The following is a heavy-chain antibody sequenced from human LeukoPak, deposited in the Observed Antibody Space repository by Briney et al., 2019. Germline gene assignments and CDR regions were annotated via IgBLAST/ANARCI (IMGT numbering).Heavy chain of an antibody. D-gene: IGHD1-26*01. CDR2: IDKKDKGYATAT. Sequence: GESLKISCAASGFTFSGSAIHWVRQSSGKGLEWVGQIDKKDKGYATATAYAASVKGRFTISRDDSINTAYLQMKSLKTEDMALYYCTRDSGTYNWFDPWGQGTLVTVSS. V-gene: IGHV3-73*01. CDR3: TRDSGTYNWFDP. CDR1: GFTFSGSA. J-gene: IGHJ5*02.